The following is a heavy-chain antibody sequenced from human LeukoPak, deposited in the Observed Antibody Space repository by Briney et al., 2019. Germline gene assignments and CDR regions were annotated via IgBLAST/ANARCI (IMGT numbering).Heavy chain of an antibody. CDR3: ARDLARRGDCGGDCYSRGMGWFDP. CDR1: GFTFSSCS. CDR2: ISSSSSTI. D-gene: IGHD2-21*02. J-gene: IGHJ5*02. V-gene: IGHV3-48*04. Sequence: GGSLRLSCAASGFTFSSCSMNWVRQAPGKGLEWVSYISSSSSTIYYADSVKGRFTISRDNAKNSLYLQMNSLRAEDTAVYYCARDLARRGDCGGDCYSRGMGWFDPWGQGTLVTVSS.